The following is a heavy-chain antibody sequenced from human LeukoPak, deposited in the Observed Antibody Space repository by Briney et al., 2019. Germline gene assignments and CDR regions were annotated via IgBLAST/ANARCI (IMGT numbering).Heavy chain of an antibody. D-gene: IGHD5-18*01. CDR1: GGSFSGYY. V-gene: IGHV4-34*01. Sequence: PSQTLSLTCAVYGGSFSGYYWSWIRQPPGKGLEWIGEINHSGSTNYNPSLKSRVTISVDTSKNQFSLKLSSVTAADTAVYYCARGGHTADYWGQGTPVTVSS. J-gene: IGHJ4*02. CDR2: INHSGST. CDR3: ARGGHTADY.